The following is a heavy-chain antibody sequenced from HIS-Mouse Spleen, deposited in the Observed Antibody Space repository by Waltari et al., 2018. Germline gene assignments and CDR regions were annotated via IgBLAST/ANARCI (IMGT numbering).Heavy chain of an antibody. CDR2: IYYSGRT. Sequence: QLQLQESGPGLVKPSETLSLTCTVSGGSISSSSYYWGWIRQPPGKGLEWIGSIYYSGRTDYNQSLKSRVTISVDTSKNQFSLKLSSVTAADTAVYYCAREIPYSSSWYDWYFDLWGRGTLVTVSS. J-gene: IGHJ2*01. D-gene: IGHD6-13*01. CDR1: GGSISSSSYY. CDR3: AREIPYSSSWYDWYFDL. V-gene: IGHV4-39*07.